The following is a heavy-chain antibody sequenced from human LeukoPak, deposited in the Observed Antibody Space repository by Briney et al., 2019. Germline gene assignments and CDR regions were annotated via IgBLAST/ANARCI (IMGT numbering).Heavy chain of an antibody. CDR2: NYPDDSDT. CDR3: ARQIVGATPPFDY. J-gene: IGHJ4*02. Sequence: GESLKISCKGSGYSFTSYWIGWVRQMPGKGLEWMGINYPDDSDTRYSPSFQGQVTISADKSISTAYLQWSSLKASDTAMYYCARQIVGATPPFDYWGQGTLVTVSS. CDR1: GYSFTSYW. V-gene: IGHV5-51*01. D-gene: IGHD1-26*01.